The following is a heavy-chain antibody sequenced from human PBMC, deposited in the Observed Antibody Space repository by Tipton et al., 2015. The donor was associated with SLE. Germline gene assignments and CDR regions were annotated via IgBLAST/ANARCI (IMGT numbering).Heavy chain of an antibody. Sequence: QLVQSGAEVKKPGASVKVSCTASGYTFSSNYIHWVRQAPGQGLEWMGIVNPDTGGTSYAQRFQGRVTVTADTSSSTVYVELSSLRFDDTAVYYCAGDRSFGDEETLEFWGQGTLVTVSS. V-gene: IGHV1-46*01. CDR3: AGDRSFGDEETLEF. CDR1: GYTFSSNY. J-gene: IGHJ4*02. CDR2: VNPDTGGT. D-gene: IGHD3-3*01.